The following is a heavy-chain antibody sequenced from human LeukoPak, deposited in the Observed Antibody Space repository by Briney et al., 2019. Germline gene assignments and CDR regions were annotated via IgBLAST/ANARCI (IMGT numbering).Heavy chain of an antibody. CDR3: ARGGSFLGNYVY. V-gene: IGHV4-30-4*01. CDR1: GGSISSGDDY. Sequence: SETLSLTCTVSGGSISSGDDYWSWIRQPPGKGLEWIGYIYYSGSTFYNPSLKSRVAISLDKSKNQFSLHLRSVTAADTAVYYCARGGSFLGNYVYWGQGTLVTVSS. D-gene: IGHD3-16*01. CDR2: IYYSGST. J-gene: IGHJ4*02.